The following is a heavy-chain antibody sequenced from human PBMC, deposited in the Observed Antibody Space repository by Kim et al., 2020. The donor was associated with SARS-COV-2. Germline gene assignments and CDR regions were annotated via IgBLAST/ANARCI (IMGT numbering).Heavy chain of an antibody. CDR1: GYTFTGYY. V-gene: IGHV1-2*02. CDR3: ARSEMVAATTDLDP. CDR2: INPNSGGT. J-gene: IGHJ5*02. D-gene: IGHD2-15*01. Sequence: ASVKVSCKASGYTFTGYYMHWVRQAPGQGLEWMGWINPNSGGTNYAQKFQGRVTMTRDTSISTAYMELSRLRSDDTAVYYCARSEMVAATTDLDPWGQGTLVTVSS.